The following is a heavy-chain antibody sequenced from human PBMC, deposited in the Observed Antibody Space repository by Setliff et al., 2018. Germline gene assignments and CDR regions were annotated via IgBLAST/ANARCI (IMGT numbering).Heavy chain of an antibody. CDR2: IYPADSDT. D-gene: IGHD1-26*01. CDR1: GYTFTNYW. CDR3: ARVGPLTDDAFDI. J-gene: IGHJ3*02. Sequence: PGESLKISFKGSGYTFTNYWIAWVRQMPGKGLEYMGIIYPADSDTTYSPSFQGQVTISADKSINTAYLQWSSLKASDTAIYYCARVGPLTDDAFDIWGQGTMVTVSS. V-gene: IGHV5-51*01.